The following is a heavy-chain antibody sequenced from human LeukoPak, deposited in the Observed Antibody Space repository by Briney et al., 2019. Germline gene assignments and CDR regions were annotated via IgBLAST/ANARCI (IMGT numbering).Heavy chain of an antibody. Sequence: GASVKVSCKASGGTFSIYAISWVRQAPGQGLEWMGGIIPIFGTANYAQKFQGRVTITADESTSTAYMELSSLRSEDTAVYYCAREVCSSTSCYPPPLGDYWGQGTLVTVSS. CDR2: IIPIFGTA. J-gene: IGHJ4*02. V-gene: IGHV1-69*13. CDR1: GGTFSIYA. CDR3: AREVCSSTSCYPPPLGDY. D-gene: IGHD2-2*01.